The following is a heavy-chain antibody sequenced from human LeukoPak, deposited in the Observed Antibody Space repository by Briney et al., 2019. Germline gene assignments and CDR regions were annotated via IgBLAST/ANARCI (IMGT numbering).Heavy chain of an antibody. CDR3: SRLEGDSLDY. D-gene: IGHD2-21*02. CDR2: IRSKSYGGTI. CDR1: GFTFGDYA. Sequence: PGRSLRLSCTASGFTFGDYAMSWVRQAPGKGLEWVGFIRSKSYGGTIEYAASVKGRFTISRDDSKSIAYLQMNSLKTEDTAVYYFSRLEGDSLDYWGQGTLVTVSS. V-gene: IGHV3-49*04. J-gene: IGHJ4*02.